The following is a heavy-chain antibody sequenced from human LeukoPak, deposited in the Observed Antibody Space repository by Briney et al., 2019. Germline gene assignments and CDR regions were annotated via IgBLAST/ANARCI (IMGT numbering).Heavy chain of an antibody. V-gene: IGHV4-34*01. CDR2: INHSGST. CDR1: GGSFSGYY. J-gene: IGHJ4*02. D-gene: IGHD3-3*01. Sequence: SSETLSLTCAVYGGSFSGYYWSWIRQPPGKGLEWIGEINHSGSTNYNPSLKSRVTISVDTSKNQFSLKLSSVTAADTAVYYCARHPGHYDFWSGYKQYYFDYWGQGTLVTVSS. CDR3: ARHPGHYDFWSGYKQYYFDY.